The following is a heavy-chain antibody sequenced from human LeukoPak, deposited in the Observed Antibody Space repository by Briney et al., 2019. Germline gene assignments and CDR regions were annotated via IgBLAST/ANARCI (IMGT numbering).Heavy chain of an antibody. D-gene: IGHD2-8*01. CDR3: ARRRFVRGPDVVNPFDY. Sequence: SETLSLTCTVSGYSISSGRYWAWIRQPPGKGLEWIGEINHSGDTNYSPSLESRVTISVDTSKNQFSLKLRSVTAADTAVYYCARRRFVRGPDVVNPFDYWGQGTLVTVSS. CDR2: INHSGDT. CDR1: GYSISSGRY. J-gene: IGHJ4*02. V-gene: IGHV4-38-2*02.